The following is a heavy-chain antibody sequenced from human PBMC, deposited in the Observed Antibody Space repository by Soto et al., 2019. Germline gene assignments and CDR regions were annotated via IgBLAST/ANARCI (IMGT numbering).Heavy chain of an antibody. D-gene: IGHD3-16*01. CDR1: GFTFSSYG. J-gene: IGHJ5*02. CDR2: ISYDGSNK. CDR3: AKGALFNYVWGLHTPNWFDP. V-gene: IGHV3-30*18. Sequence: ESGGGVVQPGRSLRLSCAASGFTFSSYGMHWVRQAPGKGLEWVAVISYDGSNKYYADSVKVRFTISRDNSKNTLYLQMNSLRAEDTAVYYCAKGALFNYVWGLHTPNWFDPWGQGTLVTVSS.